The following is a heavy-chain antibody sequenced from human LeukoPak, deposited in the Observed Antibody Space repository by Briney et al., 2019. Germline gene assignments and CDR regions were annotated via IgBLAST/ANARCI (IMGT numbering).Heavy chain of an antibody. D-gene: IGHD3-9*01. CDR1: GFTFSSYG. V-gene: IGHV3-23*01. Sequence: GGSLGLSCAASGFTFSSYGMSWVRQAPGKVLEWVSAISGSGGSTYYADSVKGRFTISRDNSKNTLYLQMNSLRAEDTAVYYCAKEYRGYDILTGYYGFDYWGQGTLVTVSS. CDR3: AKEYRGYDILTGYYGFDY. J-gene: IGHJ4*02. CDR2: ISGSGGST.